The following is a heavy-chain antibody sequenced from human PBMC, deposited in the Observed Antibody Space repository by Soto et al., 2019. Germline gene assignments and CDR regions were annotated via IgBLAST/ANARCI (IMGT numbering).Heavy chain of an antibody. D-gene: IGHD1-26*01. CDR1: GFTFSDYY. CDR3: ARGGAMGVDY. Sequence: QVQLVESGGVLVKPGGSLRLSCAASGFTFSDYYMSWFRQAPGKGLEWLSYIDSGSHYRSYAESVKGRSTISRDNAQNALYLQLNSLKVEDTAVYYCARGGAMGVDYWGQGTLVTVSS. CDR2: IDSGSHYR. J-gene: IGHJ4*02. V-gene: IGHV3-11*06.